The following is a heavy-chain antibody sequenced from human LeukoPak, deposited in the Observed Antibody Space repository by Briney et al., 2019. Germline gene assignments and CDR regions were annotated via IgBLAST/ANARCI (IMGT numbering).Heavy chain of an antibody. CDR1: GFTFNNYA. CDR2: LSGSGGIT. Sequence: GGSLRLSCSASGFTFNNYAMLWVRQAPGKGLEWVSGLSGSGGITNYANSVKGRFSISRDNSKNTLYLQMNSLRAEDTAVYYCAKDMIVVVMAFVDWGQGTLVTVSS. D-gene: IGHD3-22*01. J-gene: IGHJ4*02. V-gene: IGHV3-23*01. CDR3: AKDMIVVVMAFVD.